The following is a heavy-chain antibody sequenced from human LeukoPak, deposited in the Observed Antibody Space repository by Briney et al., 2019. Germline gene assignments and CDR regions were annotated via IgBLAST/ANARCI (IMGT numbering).Heavy chain of an antibody. CDR3: ARNYYGSGSYYNGPYYYYMDV. V-gene: IGHV1-69*05. J-gene: IGHJ6*03. Sequence: GASVKVSCTASGGTFSSYAISWVRQAPGQGLEWMGGIVPVVGTANYAQKVQGRVTITTDEATSTAYMELSSLRSEDTAVYYCARNYYGSGSYYNGPYYYYMDVWGKGTTVTVSS. CDR2: IVPVVGTA. D-gene: IGHD3-10*01. CDR1: GGTFSSYA.